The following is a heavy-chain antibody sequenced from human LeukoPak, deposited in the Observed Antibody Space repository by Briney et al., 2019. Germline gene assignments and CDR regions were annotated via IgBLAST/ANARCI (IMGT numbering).Heavy chain of an antibody. CDR2: INHSGST. CDR3: ATPRGYSGYGVFDY. CDR1: GGSFSGYY. J-gene: IGHJ4*02. D-gene: IGHD5-12*01. Sequence: SETLSLTCAVYGGSFSGYYWSWIRQPPGKGLEWIVEINHSGSTNYNPSLKSRVTISVDTSKNQFSLKLSSVTAADTSVYYCATPRGYSGYGVFDYWGQGTLVTVSS. V-gene: IGHV4-34*01.